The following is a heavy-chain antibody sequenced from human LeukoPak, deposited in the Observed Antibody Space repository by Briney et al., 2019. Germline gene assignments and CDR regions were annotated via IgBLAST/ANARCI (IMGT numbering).Heavy chain of an antibody. CDR2: INPSGGST. J-gene: IGHJ4*02. CDR3: ASRGYSYGYHFDY. Sequence: QAPXXGLXXXGIINPSGGSTSYAQKFQCRVTMTRDTSTSTVYMELSSLRSEDTAVYYCASRGYSYGYHFDYWGQGTLVTVSS. D-gene: IGHD5-18*01. V-gene: IGHV1-46*03.